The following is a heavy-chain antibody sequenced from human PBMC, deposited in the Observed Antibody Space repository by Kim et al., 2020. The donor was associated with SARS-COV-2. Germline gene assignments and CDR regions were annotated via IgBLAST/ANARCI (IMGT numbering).Heavy chain of an antibody. Sequence: GGSLRLSCAASGFTFSSYWMSWVRQAPGKGLEWVANIKQDGSEKYYVDSVKGRFTISRDNAKNSLYLQMNSLRAEDTAVYYCARDRGNYDILTGNFDYWGRGTLVTVSS. CDR3: ARDRGNYDILTGNFDY. CDR2: IKQDGSEK. CDR1: GFTFSSYW. V-gene: IGHV3-7*03. D-gene: IGHD3-9*01. J-gene: IGHJ4*02.